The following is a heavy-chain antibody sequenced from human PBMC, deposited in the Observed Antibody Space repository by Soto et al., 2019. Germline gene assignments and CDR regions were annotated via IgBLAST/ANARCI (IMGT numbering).Heavy chain of an antibody. V-gene: IGHV3-48*02. CDR2: ISSISSTT. J-gene: IGHJ4*02. Sequence: EVQVVESGGGLVEPGGSLRLSCAASGFTFRSYSMNWVRQAPGKGLEWVSYISSISSTTNYADSVKGRFTISRDNAKNSLYLPMDSLRDEDTAMYYCATSFIRGQGTLVTVSS. D-gene: IGHD3-10*01. CDR3: ATSFI. CDR1: GFTFRSYS.